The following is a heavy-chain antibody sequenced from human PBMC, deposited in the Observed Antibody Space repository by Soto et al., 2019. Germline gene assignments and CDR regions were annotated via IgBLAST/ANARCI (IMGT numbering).Heavy chain of an antibody. CDR1: TASSSVTNSY. J-gene: IGHJ4*02. V-gene: IGHV4-39*01. D-gene: IGHD3-10*01. CDR2: SSYNGGT. Sequence: SETLSLTCTVSTASSSVTNSYWGWIRQPQGKGLQWIGSSSYNGGTFYNPSIKGRVVISFDTSKKQSSLQVSSVTAAYTAVYFWARHRIEVVWRGFDFWGQGSPVTVSS. CDR3: ARHRIEVVWRGFDF.